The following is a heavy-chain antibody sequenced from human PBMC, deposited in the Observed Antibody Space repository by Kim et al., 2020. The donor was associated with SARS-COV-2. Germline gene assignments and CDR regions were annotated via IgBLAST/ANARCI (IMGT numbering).Heavy chain of an antibody. CDR1: GGSISSSSYY. Sequence: SETLSLTCTVSGGSISSSSYYWGWIRQPPGKGLEWIGSIYYSGSTYYNPSLKSRVTISVDTSKNQFSLKLSSVTAADTAVYYCQGSPTKDGMDVWGQGTTVTVSS. D-gene: IGHD1-26*01. CDR3: QGSPTKDGMDV. CDR2: IYYSGST. J-gene: IGHJ6*02. V-gene: IGHV4-39*01.